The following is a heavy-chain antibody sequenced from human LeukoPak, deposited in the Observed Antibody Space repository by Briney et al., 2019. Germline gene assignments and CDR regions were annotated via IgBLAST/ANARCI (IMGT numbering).Heavy chain of an antibody. J-gene: IGHJ3*02. V-gene: IGHV4-4*02. Sequence: SETLSLTCVVSGGSISSNNWWNWVRQPPGKGLEWIGEIYHSGSTNYNPSLKSRVTISVDKSKNQFSLRLNSVTAADTAVYYCARFKISYYGSGDAFDIWGQGTMVTVSS. CDR2: IYHSGST. D-gene: IGHD3-10*01. CDR3: ARFKISYYGSGDAFDI. CDR1: GGSISSNNW.